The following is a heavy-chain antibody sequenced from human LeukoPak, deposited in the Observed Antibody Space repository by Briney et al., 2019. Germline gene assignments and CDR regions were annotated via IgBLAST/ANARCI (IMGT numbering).Heavy chain of an antibody. CDR3: ARVRGEGFDY. D-gene: IGHD4-17*01. V-gene: IGHV4-34*01. J-gene: IGHJ4*02. CDR2: IYHSGST. CDR1: GGSFSGYY. Sequence: PSETLSLTCAVYGGSFSGYYWSWIRQPPGKGLEWIGSIYHSGSTYYNPSLKSRVTISVDTSKNQFSLKLSSVTAADTAVYYCARVRGEGFDYWGQGTLVTVSS.